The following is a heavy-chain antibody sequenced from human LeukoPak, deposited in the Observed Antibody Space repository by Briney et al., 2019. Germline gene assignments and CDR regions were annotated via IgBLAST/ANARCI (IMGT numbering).Heavy chain of an antibody. V-gene: IGHV4-59*01. Sequence: SETLSLTCTVSGGSISSYYWSWIRQPPGKGLEWIGYIYYSGSTNYNPSLKSRVTISVDTSKNQFSLKLSSVTAADTAVYYCARAYGTMVRGVIIPFDYWGQGTLATVSS. CDR2: IYYSGST. CDR1: GGSISSYY. CDR3: ARAYGTMVRGVIIPFDY. D-gene: IGHD3-10*01. J-gene: IGHJ4*02.